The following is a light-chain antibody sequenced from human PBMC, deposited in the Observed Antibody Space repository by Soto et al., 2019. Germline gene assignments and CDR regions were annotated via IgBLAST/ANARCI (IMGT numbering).Light chain of an antibody. J-gene: IGKJ1*01. CDR3: QQYVNSSPRT. Sequence: EIVLTQSPGTLSLSPGERATLSCRASHPISSSYLAWYQQKPGQAPRLLMYGISRRATGIPDRFSGSGSGTDFTLTITRLEPVDFAVYYCQQYVNSSPRTFGHGTKVEIK. CDR2: GIS. CDR1: HPISSSY. V-gene: IGKV3-20*01.